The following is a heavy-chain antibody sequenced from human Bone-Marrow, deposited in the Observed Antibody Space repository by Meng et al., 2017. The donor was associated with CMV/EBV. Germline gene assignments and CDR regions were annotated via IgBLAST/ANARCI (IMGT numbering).Heavy chain of an antibody. D-gene: IGHD2-15*01. CDR3: ARDSSTWRNYYYGMYV. J-gene: IGHJ6*02. CDR1: GFTFSSYW. CDR2: IKQDGSEK. V-gene: IGHV3-7*01. Sequence: GGSLRLSCAASGFTFSSYWMSWVRQAPGRGLEWVANIKQDGSEKHYVDSLKGRFTISRDNAMNSLYLQMNSLRAEDTATYYCARDSSTWRNYYYGMYVWGQGTTVTVSS.